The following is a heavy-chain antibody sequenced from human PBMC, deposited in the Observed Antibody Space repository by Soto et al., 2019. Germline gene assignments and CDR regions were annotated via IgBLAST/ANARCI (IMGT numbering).Heavy chain of an antibody. CDR1: GGSFSCYY. CDR3: AREKLVFGVVIRLGHYYYGMDV. D-gene: IGHD3-3*01. V-gene: IGHV4-34*01. Sequence: SETLSLTCAVYGGSFSCYYWSWIRQPPGKGLEWMGEINHSGSTNYNPSLKSRVTISVDTSKNQFSLKLSSVTAADTAVYYCAREKLVFGVVIRLGHYYYGMDVWGQGTTVTVSS. CDR2: INHSGST. J-gene: IGHJ6*02.